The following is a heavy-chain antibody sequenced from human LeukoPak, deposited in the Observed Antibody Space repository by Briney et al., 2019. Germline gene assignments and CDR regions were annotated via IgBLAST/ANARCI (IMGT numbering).Heavy chain of an antibody. Sequence: SETLSLTCTVSGGSISSSSYYWGWIRQPPGKGLEWIGSIYYSGSTYYNPSLKSRVTISVDTSKNQFSLKLSSVTAADTAVYYCASSRGKYSSSFPPRRDVDVWGKGATVTVSS. V-gene: IGHV4-39*01. CDR2: IYYSGST. CDR1: GGSISSSSYY. D-gene: IGHD6-6*01. J-gene: IGHJ6*04. CDR3: ASSRGKYSSSFPPRRDVDV.